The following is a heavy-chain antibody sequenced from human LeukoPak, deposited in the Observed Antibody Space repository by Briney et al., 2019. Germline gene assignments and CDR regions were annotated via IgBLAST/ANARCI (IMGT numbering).Heavy chain of an antibody. Sequence: ASLKVFCKSPGGTFSSSGLSWVRQARGEGLEWMGGILPMYGTVNYAQKVLGSLTISADESTSTAYMELTSLRFEDTAVYYCARDPNPKLRGFNWFGPWGQGTLVTVSS. CDR1: GGTFSSSG. J-gene: IGHJ5*02. CDR3: ARDPNPKLRGFNWFGP. CDR2: ILPMYGTV. D-gene: IGHD3-10*01. V-gene: IGHV1-69*13.